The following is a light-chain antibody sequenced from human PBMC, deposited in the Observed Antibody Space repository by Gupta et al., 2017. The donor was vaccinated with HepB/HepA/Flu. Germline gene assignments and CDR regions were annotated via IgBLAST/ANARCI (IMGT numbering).Light chain of an antibody. CDR2: GNI. J-gene: IGLJ2*01. Sequence: QSVLPQPPSVSGAPGQRVTIFCTGRSSNIGAGHDVHWYQQVPGTAPKLLIYGNINRPSGVPDRFSGSKSGTSASLAITGLQAEDEADYYCQSYDNSLRGVFGGGTKLTVL. CDR3: QSYDNSLRGV. V-gene: IGLV1-40*01. CDR1: SSNIGAGHD.